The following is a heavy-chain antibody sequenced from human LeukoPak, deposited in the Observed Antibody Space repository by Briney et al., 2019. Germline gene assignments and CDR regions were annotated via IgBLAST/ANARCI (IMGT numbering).Heavy chain of an antibody. V-gene: IGHV3-23*01. D-gene: IGHD3-22*01. CDR2: ISGSGGST. CDR1: GFTFSSYA. J-gene: IGHJ6*02. CDR3: AKKIGGYYDSSGYYLDV. Sequence: GASLRLSCAASGFTFSSYAMSWVRQAPGKGLEWVSAISGSGGSTYYADSVKGRFTIPRDNSKNTLYLQMNSLRAEDTAVYYCAKKIGGYYDSSGYYLDVWGQGTTVTVSS.